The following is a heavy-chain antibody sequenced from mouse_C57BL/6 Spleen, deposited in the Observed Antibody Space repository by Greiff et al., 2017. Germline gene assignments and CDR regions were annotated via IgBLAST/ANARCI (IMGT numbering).Heavy chain of an antibody. CDR1: GFTFSSYA. CDR3: ARDWGLGSWFAY. J-gene: IGHJ3*01. V-gene: IGHV5-4*01. Sequence: EVQGVESGGGLVKPGGSLKLSCAASGFTFSSYALSWVRQTPEKRLEWVATISDGGSYTYYPDNVKGRFTISRDNAKNNLYLQMSHLKSEDTAMYYCARDWGLGSWFAYWGQGTLVTVSA. CDR2: ISDGGSYT. D-gene: IGHD2-14*01.